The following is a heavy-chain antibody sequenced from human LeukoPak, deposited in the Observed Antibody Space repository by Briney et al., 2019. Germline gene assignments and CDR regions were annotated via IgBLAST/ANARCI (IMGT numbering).Heavy chain of an antibody. CDR3: AREDTASFDP. Sequence: PGGSLRLSCAASGFTFSSYWVSWVRQAPGKGLEWVANIKQDGSEKYYVDSVKGRLTISRDNAKNSLYLQMNSLRAEDTAVYYCAREDTASFDPWGQGTLVTVSS. J-gene: IGHJ5*02. V-gene: IGHV3-7*01. CDR1: GFTFSSYW. D-gene: IGHD5-18*01. CDR2: IKQDGSEK.